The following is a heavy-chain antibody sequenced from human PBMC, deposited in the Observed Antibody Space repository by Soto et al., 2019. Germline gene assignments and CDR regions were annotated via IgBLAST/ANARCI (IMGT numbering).Heavy chain of an antibody. D-gene: IGHD2-21*01. J-gene: IGHJ6*02. CDR2: INHSGST. V-gene: IGHV4-34*01. Sequence: ETLSLTCAGYGGTFSRYYWSWNRQPQEKRLEWIGEINHSGSTNYNPSLKSRVTISVDTSKNQFSLKLSSVTAADTAVYYCAREEAIHVWSGHQPYYYYYGMDVWGQGTTVTV. CDR3: AREEAIHVWSGHQPYYYYYGMDV. CDR1: GGTFSRYY.